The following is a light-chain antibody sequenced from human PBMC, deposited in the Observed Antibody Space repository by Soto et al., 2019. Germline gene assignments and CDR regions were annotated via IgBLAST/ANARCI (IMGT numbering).Light chain of an antibody. J-gene: IGKJ5*01. V-gene: IGKV1-33*01. CDR1: QDISNY. CDR3: QQYDSLPLT. CDR2: DVS. Sequence: DIQMTQSPPSLSVSVGDRVTMTCQASQDISNYLHWFQQKPGKAPQLLIFDVSNLQTGVPSRFSGGGSGTDFALTISSLEPEDIATYYCQQYDSLPLTFGQGTRLEI.